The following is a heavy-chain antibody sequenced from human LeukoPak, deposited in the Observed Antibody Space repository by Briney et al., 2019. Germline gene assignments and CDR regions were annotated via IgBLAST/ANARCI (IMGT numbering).Heavy chain of an antibody. Sequence: SETLSLTCAVSGGSISSYFWSWIRQSPGKGLEWIGYVFYSGSTNYNPSLKSRVTISVDTSKNQFSLRLTSVTAADTAVYYCATHYITSGWYYFDYWGQGTLVTVSS. CDR1: GGSISSYF. V-gene: IGHV4-59*01. CDR2: VFYSGST. CDR3: ATHYITSGWYYFDY. D-gene: IGHD6-19*01. J-gene: IGHJ4*02.